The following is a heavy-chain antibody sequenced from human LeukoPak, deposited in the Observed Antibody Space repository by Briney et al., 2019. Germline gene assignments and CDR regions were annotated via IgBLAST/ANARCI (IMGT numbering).Heavy chain of an antibody. V-gene: IGHV4-38-2*02. CDR1: GYSIGSGYY. Sequence: SETLSFTCTVSGYSIGSGYYWGWIRQPPGKGLEWIGSIYHSGSTYYNPSLKSRVTISVDTSKNQFSLKLSSVTAADTAVYYCARVGGSYYVGYWGQGTLVTVSS. CDR2: IYHSGST. J-gene: IGHJ4*02. D-gene: IGHD1-26*01. CDR3: ARVGGSYYVGY.